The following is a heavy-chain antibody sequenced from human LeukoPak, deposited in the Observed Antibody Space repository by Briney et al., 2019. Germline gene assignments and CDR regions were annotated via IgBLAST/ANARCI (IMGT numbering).Heavy chain of an antibody. CDR1: GYTFTRNA. CDR3: ARDSSTGFAHGFDI. D-gene: IGHD3-9*01. J-gene: IGHJ3*02. V-gene: IGHV7-4-1*02. CDR2: INTNTGSP. Sequence: EASVKVSCKASGYTFTRNAVNWVQQAPGQGLEWMGWINTNTGSPTYAQGFTGRFVFSLDTAVSTTYLQISSLKAEDTAVYYCARDSSTGFAHGFDIWGQGTMVTASS.